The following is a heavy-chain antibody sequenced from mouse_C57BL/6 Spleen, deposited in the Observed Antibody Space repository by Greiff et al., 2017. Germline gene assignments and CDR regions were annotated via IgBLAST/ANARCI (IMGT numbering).Heavy chain of an antibody. CDR2: INPNNGGT. CDR1: GYTFTDYY. CDR3: ANLLDAMDY. V-gene: IGHV1-26*01. J-gene: IGHJ4*01. Sequence: VQLQQSGPELVKPGASVKISCKASGYTFTDYYMNWVKQSHGKSLEWIGDINPNNGGTRYNQKFKGKATLTVDKSSSTAYMELRILTSEDSAVYICANLLDAMDYWGQGTSVTVSS.